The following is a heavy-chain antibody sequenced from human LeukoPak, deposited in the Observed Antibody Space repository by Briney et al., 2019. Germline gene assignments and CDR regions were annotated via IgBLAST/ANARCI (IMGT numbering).Heavy chain of an antibody. CDR1: GGSITTSSYY. CDR2: IYYSGST. D-gene: IGHD2/OR15-2a*01. Sequence: SETLSLTCTVSGGSITTSSYYWGWIRQPPGKGLEWIGIIYYSGSTYYNPSLKGRVTISVDTSKNQFSLKLSSVTAADTAVYYCARAFRAQYSDLWGRGTLVTVSS. J-gene: IGHJ2*01. CDR3: ARAFRAQYSDL. V-gene: IGHV4-39*01.